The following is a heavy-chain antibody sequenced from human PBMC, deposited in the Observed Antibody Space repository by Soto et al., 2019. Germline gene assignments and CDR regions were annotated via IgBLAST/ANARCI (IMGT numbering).Heavy chain of an antibody. D-gene: IGHD3-3*01. CDR3: ARAPRTYDFPYYFDN. V-gene: IGHV3-23*01. CDR1: GFTFSSYA. CDR2: SSGSRT. Sequence: PGGSLRHSCAASGFTFSSYAMSWVRQAPGKGLEGVSASSGSRTYYADSVKGRFTISRDNSKATLYLQMNSLRAEDAAVYYCARAPRTYDFPYYFDNWGQGAMVTVSS. J-gene: IGHJ4*02.